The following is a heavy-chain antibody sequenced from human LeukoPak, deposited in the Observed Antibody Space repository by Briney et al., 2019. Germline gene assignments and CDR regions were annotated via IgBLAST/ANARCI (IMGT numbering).Heavy chain of an antibody. D-gene: IGHD6-19*01. J-gene: IGHJ4*02. CDR1: GGSISSGDYY. CDR2: IYYSGST. CDR3: AREGIAVAGSIDY. Sequence: PSETLSLTCTVSGGSISSGDYYWSWIRQPPGKGLEWIGYIYYSGSTYYNPSLKSRVTISVDTSKNQFSLKLSSVTAADTAVYYCAREGIAVAGSIDYWGQGTLVTVSS. V-gene: IGHV4-30-4*02.